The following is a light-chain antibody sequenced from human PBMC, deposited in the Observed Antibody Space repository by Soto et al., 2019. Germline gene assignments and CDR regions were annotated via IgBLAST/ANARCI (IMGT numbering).Light chain of an antibody. CDR2: DDS. CDR3: AAWDDSLKGLV. J-gene: IGLJ2*01. CDR1: SSNIGSNP. V-gene: IGLV1-44*01. Sequence: QSVLTQPPSASGAPGQRVTISCSGGSSNIGSNPVNWYQQFPGTAPKLLIYDDSQRPSGVPDRFSGSKSDTSASLALSGLQSEDEADYYCAAWDDSLKGLVFGGGTKLTVL.